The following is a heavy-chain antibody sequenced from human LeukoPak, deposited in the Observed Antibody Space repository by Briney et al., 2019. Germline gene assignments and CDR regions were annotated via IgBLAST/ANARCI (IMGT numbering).Heavy chain of an antibody. Sequence: QAGGSLRLSCAASGFTFNRYWMSWVRQAPGKGLEWVANIKRDGSEKYYVDSVKGRFTISRDNAKNTLYLQMNSLRAEDTAVYYCASNRASYYYDSSDYLDYWGQGTLVTVSS. J-gene: IGHJ4*02. CDR1: GFTFNRYW. V-gene: IGHV3-7*01. CDR3: ASNRASYYYDSSDYLDY. D-gene: IGHD3-22*01. CDR2: IKRDGSEK.